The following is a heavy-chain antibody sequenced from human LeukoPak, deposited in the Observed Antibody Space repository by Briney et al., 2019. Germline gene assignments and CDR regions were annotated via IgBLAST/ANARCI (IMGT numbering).Heavy chain of an antibody. CDR2: GST. J-gene: IGHJ4*02. D-gene: IGHD4-23*01. V-gene: IGHV4-59*08. Sequence: PSETLSLTCTVSGGSISSYYWSWIRQSPGKGLEWIGGSTKYNPSLKSRVTISVDTSKNQFSLKLSSVTAADTAVYYCARHGGNSRGIPYYFDYWGQGTLVTVSS. CDR3: ARHGGNSRGIPYYFDY. CDR1: GGSISSYY.